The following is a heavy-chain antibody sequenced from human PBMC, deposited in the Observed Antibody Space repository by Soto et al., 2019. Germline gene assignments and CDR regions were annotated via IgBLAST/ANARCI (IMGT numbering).Heavy chain of an antibody. CDR1: EFSLSTSGVG. J-gene: IGHJ4*02. Sequence: QITLKESGPTLVKPTQTLTLTCNFSEFSLSTSGVGVGWIRQPPGKALEWLALIYWDDDKRYSPSLKSRLTITTDTSKNQVVLTMTNMDPVDTATYYCAHSSGYDSLFDYWGQGTLVTVSS. D-gene: IGHD5-12*01. V-gene: IGHV2-5*02. CDR2: IYWDDDK. CDR3: AHSSGYDSLFDY.